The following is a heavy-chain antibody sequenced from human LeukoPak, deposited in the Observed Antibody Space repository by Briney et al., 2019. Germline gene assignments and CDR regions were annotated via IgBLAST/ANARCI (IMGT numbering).Heavy chain of an antibody. CDR3: ARQRIAAPTFYMDV. J-gene: IGHJ6*03. CDR1: GGSISSSSYC. Sequence: SETLSLTCTVSGGSISSSSYCWGWIRQPPGKGLEWIGSIYYSGSTYYNPSLKSRVTISVDTSKNQFSLKLSSVTAADTAVYYCARQRIAAPTFYMDVWGKGTTVTVSS. CDR2: IYYSGST. V-gene: IGHV4-39*01. D-gene: IGHD6-13*01.